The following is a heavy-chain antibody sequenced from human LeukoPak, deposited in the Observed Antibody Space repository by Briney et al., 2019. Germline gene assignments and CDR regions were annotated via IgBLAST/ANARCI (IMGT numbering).Heavy chain of an antibody. CDR2: IYYSGST. J-gene: IGHJ4*02. CDR3: ARHDTRLGVPYYFDY. Sequence: SQTLSLTCTVSGGSISSGTYYWSWIRQPPGKGLEWIGSIYYSGSTYYNPSLKSRVTISVDTSKNQFSLKLSSVTAADTAVYYCARHDTRLGVPYYFDYWGQGTLVTVSS. D-gene: IGHD3-10*01. CDR1: GGSISSGTYY. V-gene: IGHV4-39*01.